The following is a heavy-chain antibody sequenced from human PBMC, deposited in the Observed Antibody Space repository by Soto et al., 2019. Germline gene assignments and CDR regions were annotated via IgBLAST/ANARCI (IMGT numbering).Heavy chain of an antibody. V-gene: IGHV3-23*01. CDR1: GFTFSTYA. D-gene: IGHD2-15*01. Sequence: GSLRLSCATSGFTFSTYAMSWVRQAPGKGLDWVSSIHSSGVTYYADSVKGRFTSSRDTSKNQFSLKLSSVTAADTAVYYCARARLNRSGGSRSAGWFDPWGQGTLVTVSS. CDR2: IHSSGVT. CDR3: ARARLNRSGGSRSAGWFDP. J-gene: IGHJ5*02.